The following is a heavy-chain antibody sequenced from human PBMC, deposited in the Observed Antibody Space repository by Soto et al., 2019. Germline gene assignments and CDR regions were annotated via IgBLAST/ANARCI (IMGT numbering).Heavy chain of an antibody. CDR1: GFSFSNSG. Sequence: GGSLRLSCTASGFSFSNSGIQWVRQTPGKGLEWVALISFDGDKYYVDSVKGRFTISRDNPTNTVYLQMNRLSPEDTGVYYCARDYARGWCQFWGQGTLVTVSS. D-gene: IGHD2-8*02. V-gene: IGHV3-30*03. CDR2: ISFDGDK. CDR3: ARDYARGWCQF. J-gene: IGHJ4*02.